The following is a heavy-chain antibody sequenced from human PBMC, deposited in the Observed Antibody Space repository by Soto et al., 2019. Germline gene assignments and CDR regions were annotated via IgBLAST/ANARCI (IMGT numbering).Heavy chain of an antibody. CDR2: INAGSGNT. V-gene: IGHV1-3*01. Sequence: ASVKVSCKASVYTFTSYDINWVRQARGQRLEWIGWINAGSGNTNYAQKFQGRVTITRDTSTSTAYMELSSLRSEDTAVYYCARKGLSSSANNWFDPWGQGTLVTVSS. CDR3: ARKGLSSSANNWFDP. CDR1: VYTFTSYD. D-gene: IGHD6-6*01. J-gene: IGHJ5*02.